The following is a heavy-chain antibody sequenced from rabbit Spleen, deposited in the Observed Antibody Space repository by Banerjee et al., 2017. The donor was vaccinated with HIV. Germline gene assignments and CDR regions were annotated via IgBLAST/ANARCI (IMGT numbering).Heavy chain of an antibody. CDR2: IEAVSSGFT. D-gene: IGHD8-1*01. CDR1: GVSFSGSSY. V-gene: IGHV1S45*01. J-gene: IGHJ6*01. Sequence: QEQLVESGGGLVKPGASLTLTCIASGVSFSGSSYMCWVRQAPGKGLEWIACIEAVSSGFTYFASWAKGRFTISRTSSTTVTLQMTSLTVADTATYFCARDTGSSFSSYGMDLWGQGTLVTVS. CDR3: ARDTGSSFSSYGMDL.